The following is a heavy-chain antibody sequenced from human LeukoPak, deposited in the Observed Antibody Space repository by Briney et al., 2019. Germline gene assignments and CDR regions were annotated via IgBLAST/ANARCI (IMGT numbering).Heavy chain of an antibody. Sequence: SQTLSLTCTVSGGSISSGSYYWSWIRQPAGKGLEWIERIYTSGSTNYNPSLKSRVTISVDTSKNQFSLKLSSVTAADTAVYYCARWGYSSSSPRYYYYMDVWGKGTTVTVSS. CDR2: IYTSGST. J-gene: IGHJ6*03. CDR1: GGSISSGSYY. D-gene: IGHD6-6*01. V-gene: IGHV4-61*02. CDR3: ARWGYSSSSPRYYYYMDV.